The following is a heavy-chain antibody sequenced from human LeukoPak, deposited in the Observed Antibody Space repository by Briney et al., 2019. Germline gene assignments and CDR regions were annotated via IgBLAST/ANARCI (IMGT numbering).Heavy chain of an antibody. Sequence: AETLSLTCTVSGRSISSLLWSWLRQPPGQGLDWIGSMHYSGDSKYNPSLKSRVSLSIDTSKQQFSLRLSSVTAADTAVYYCAKDLELERNRWNYFESWGQGTLVTVSS. V-gene: IGHV4-59*11. CDR3: AKDLELERNRWNYFES. CDR2: MHYSGDS. J-gene: IGHJ4*02. CDR1: GRSISSLL. D-gene: IGHD1-1*01.